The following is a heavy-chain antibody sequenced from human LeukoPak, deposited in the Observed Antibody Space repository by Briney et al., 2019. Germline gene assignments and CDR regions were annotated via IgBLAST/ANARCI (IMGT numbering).Heavy chain of an antibody. CDR3: ARTTEGGYTYDYFYYYYMDV. CDR1: GGSFSDDY. D-gene: IGHD5-18*01. Sequence: PSETLSLTCAVSGGSFSDDYWNWIRQPPGKGLEWLGEINHSGSHEFNPSLKSRLTMSVDTSKNQFSLKLSSVTAADTAVYYCARTTEGGYTYDYFYYYYMDVWGKGTTVTISS. J-gene: IGHJ6*03. V-gene: IGHV4-34*01. CDR2: INHSGSH.